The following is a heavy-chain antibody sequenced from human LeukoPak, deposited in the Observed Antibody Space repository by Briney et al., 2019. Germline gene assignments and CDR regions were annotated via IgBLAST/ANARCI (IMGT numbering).Heavy chain of an antibody. CDR2: VYAGGTT. D-gene: IGHD6-19*01. Sequence: GGSLRLSCTASGFIVNNKYMTWVRQAPGKGLEWVSVVYAGGTTYYADSVKGRFTISSDYSKNTLYLLMNSLRAEDTAVCYCARVVSSGWDWYIDLWGRGTLVSVSS. V-gene: IGHV3-66*01. J-gene: IGHJ2*01. CDR1: GFIVNNKY. CDR3: ARVVSSGWDWYIDL.